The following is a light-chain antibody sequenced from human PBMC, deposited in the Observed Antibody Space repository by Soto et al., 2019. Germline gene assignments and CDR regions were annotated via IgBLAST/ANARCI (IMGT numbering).Light chain of an antibody. J-gene: IGKJ2*01. CDR1: QSVTTN. V-gene: IGKV3-15*01. Sequence: ETVLTQSPATLSVSPGERATFSCKASQSVTTNLAWYQQKPGQVPRLLIYGAFTRATGIPARFSGSGSGTEFTLSISSLQSEDFAIYHFQQYHSWPHTFGQGTKLVIK. CDR3: QQYHSWPHT. CDR2: GAF.